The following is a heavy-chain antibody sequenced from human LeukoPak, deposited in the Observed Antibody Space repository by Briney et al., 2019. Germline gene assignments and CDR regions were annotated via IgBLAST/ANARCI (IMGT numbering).Heavy chain of an antibody. J-gene: IGHJ3*02. V-gene: IGHV3-13*01. Sequence: GGSLRLSCAASGFTFSSYDMHWVRQATGKGLEWVSAIGTAGDTYYPGSVKGRFTISRENAKNSLYLQMNSLRAGDTAVYYCARAHYSSGWYYAFDIWGQGTMVTVSS. D-gene: IGHD6-19*01. CDR3: ARAHYSSGWYYAFDI. CDR2: IGTAGDT. CDR1: GFTFSSYD.